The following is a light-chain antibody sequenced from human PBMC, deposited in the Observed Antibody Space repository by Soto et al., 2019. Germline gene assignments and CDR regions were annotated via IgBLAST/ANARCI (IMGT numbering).Light chain of an antibody. CDR3: QQRSNWPFT. CDR2: DAS. CDR1: QIVSSY. V-gene: IGKV3-11*01. Sequence: EIVLTQSPATLSLSPGERATLSCRASQIVSSYLAWYQQKPGQAPRLLIYDASNRATGIPARFSGSGSGTDFTLTTSSLEPEDFAVYYCQQRSNWPFTFGQGTRLEIK. J-gene: IGKJ5*01.